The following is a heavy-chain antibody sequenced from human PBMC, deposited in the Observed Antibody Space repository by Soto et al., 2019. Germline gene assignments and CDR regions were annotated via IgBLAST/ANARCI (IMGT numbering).Heavy chain of an antibody. CDR3: ARDPFSGSIAAPGFDY. CDR2: INYSGST. D-gene: IGHD6-6*01. Sequence: QVQLQESGPGLVKPSQTLSLTCSVSGGSISNGGYYWSWIRQHPGKGLEWIGYINYSGSTYYNPSLKSRVTISIDTSKNQFSLKLSSVTAADTAVFYCARDPFSGSIAAPGFDYWGQGTLVTVSS. J-gene: IGHJ4*02. CDR1: GGSISNGGYY. V-gene: IGHV4-31*03.